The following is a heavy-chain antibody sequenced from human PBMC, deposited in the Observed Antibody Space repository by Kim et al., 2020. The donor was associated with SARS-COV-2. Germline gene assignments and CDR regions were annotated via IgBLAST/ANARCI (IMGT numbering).Heavy chain of an antibody. Sequence: SHPPLTDRVPISVDTSNDQFSLKLSSVTAADTAVYYCARLEYGSSFELDYWGQGTLVTVSS. V-gene: IGHV4-39*01. CDR3: ARLEYGSSFELDY. J-gene: IGHJ4*02. D-gene: IGHD6-6*01.